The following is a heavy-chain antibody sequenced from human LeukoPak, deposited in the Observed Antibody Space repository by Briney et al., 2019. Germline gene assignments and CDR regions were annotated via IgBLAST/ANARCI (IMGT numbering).Heavy chain of an antibody. D-gene: IGHD1-26*01. V-gene: IGHV3-30*18. J-gene: IGHJ4*02. CDR3: AKGRVKWELLQGTGY. CDR2: ISYDGSNK. Sequence: PGGSLRLSCAATGFTFSSYGMHWVRQAPGKGLEWVAVISYDGSNKYYADSVKGRFTISRDNSKNTLYLQMNSLRAEDTAVYYCAKGRVKWELLQGTGYWGQGTLVTVSS. CDR1: GFTFSSYG.